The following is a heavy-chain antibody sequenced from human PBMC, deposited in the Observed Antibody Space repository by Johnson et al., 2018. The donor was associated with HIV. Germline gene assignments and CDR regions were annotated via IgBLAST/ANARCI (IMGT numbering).Heavy chain of an antibody. CDR1: AFTFSSND. CDR2: ITYDGTNK. J-gene: IGHJ3*02. D-gene: IGHD3-16*01. CDR3: ARDYETI. Sequence: QVQLVESGGGLVQPGGSLRLSCGASAFTFSSNDMKWVRQAPGKGLEWVAGITYDGTNKYYVDSVKGRFTLSRDNSKNTLDLQMNSLTIEVTAVFYCARDYETICGQGTMVTVSS. V-gene: IGHV3-30*03.